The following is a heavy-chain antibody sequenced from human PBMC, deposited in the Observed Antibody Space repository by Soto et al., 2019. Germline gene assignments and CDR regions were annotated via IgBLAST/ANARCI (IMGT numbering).Heavy chain of an antibody. CDR2: ITTYNGNT. V-gene: IGHV1-18*01. Sequence: ASVKVSCKASGYTFTSYGISWVRQAPGQGLEWVGWITTYNGNTNYAQKLQGRVTMTTDTSTSTAYTELRSLRSDDTAVYYCARPYSFGSYYYMDVWGKGTTVTVSS. D-gene: IGHD5-18*01. CDR3: ARPYSFGSYYYMDV. CDR1: GYTFTSYG. J-gene: IGHJ6*03.